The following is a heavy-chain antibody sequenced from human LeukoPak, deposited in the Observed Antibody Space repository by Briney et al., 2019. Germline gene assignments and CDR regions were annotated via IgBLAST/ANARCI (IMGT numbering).Heavy chain of an antibody. CDR2: IHDTRGT. D-gene: IGHD3-22*01. CDR3: ARARNYYDSSDYYYEGDAFDI. J-gene: IGHJ3*02. V-gene: IGHV4-59*01. CDR1: GGSMKNYY. Sequence: SETLSLTCTVSGGSMKNYYWSWIRQPPGKGLEWIGYIHDTRGTNYNPSLKSRVTISVDTSKNQFSLKLSSVTAADTAVYYCARARNYYDSSDYYYEGDAFDIWGQGTMVTVSS.